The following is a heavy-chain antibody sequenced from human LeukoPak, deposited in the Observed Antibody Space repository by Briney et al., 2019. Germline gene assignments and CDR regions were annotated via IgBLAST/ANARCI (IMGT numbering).Heavy chain of an antibody. D-gene: IGHD6-19*01. CDR1: GFTFSSYA. CDR3: ARGRDSSGWYGEDY. CDR2: ISYDGSNK. V-gene: IGHV3-30-3*01. Sequence: GSLRLSCAASGFTFSSYAMHWVRQAPGKGLEWVAVISYDGSNKYYADSVKGRFTISRDNSKNTLYLQMNSLRAEDTVVYYCARGRDSSGWYGEDYWGQGTLVTVSS. J-gene: IGHJ4*02.